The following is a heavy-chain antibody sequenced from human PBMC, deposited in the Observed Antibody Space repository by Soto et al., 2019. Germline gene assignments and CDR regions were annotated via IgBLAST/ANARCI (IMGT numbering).Heavy chain of an antibody. CDR1: GFTFSSYA. CDR3: ARDPGGTDFAESTYYFDY. Sequence: QVQLVESGGGVVQPGRSLRLSCAASGFTFSSYAMHWVRQAPGKGLEWVAVISYDGSNKYYADSVKGRFTISRDNSKNTLYLQMNSLRAEDTAVYYRARDPGGTDFAESTYYFDYWGQGTLVTVSS. V-gene: IGHV3-30-3*01. J-gene: IGHJ4*02. CDR2: ISYDGSNK. D-gene: IGHD3-3*01.